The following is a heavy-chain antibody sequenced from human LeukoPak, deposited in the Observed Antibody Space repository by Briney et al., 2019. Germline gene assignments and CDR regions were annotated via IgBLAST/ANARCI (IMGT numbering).Heavy chain of an antibody. D-gene: IGHD6-19*01. CDR2: INHSGST. CDR3: ASPGSGWRFDAFDI. J-gene: IGHJ3*02. V-gene: IGHV4-34*01. CDR1: GGSFSGYY. Sequence: SETLSLTCAVYGGSFSGYYWSWIRQPPGKGLEWIGEINHSGSTNYDPSLKSRVTISVDTSKNQFSLKLSSVTAADTAVYYCASPGSGWRFDAFDIWGQGTMVTVSS.